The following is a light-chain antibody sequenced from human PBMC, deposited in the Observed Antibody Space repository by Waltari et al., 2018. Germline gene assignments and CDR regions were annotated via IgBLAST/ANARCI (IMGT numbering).Light chain of an antibody. Sequence: DIQMTQSPSSLSASVGDRYTITCRASQSISTYLNWYQQKPGKAPKLLICAASILQSGVPSRFSGSGSGTDFTLTISSLQPEDFATFYCQQSYSSPRTFGQGTKVEIK. CDR1: QSISTY. CDR3: QQSYSSPRT. J-gene: IGKJ1*01. V-gene: IGKV1-39*01. CDR2: AAS.